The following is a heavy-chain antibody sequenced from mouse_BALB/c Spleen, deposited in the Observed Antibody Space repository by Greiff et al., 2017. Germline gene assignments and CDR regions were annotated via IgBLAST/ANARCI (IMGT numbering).Heavy chain of an antibody. CDR1: GFAFSSYD. CDR2: LSSGGGST. Sequence: EVMLVESGGGLVKPGGSLKLSCAASGFAFSSYDMSWVRQTPEKRLEWVAYLSSGGGSTYNPETVKGRFTISRDNAKNTLYLQMSSLKSEDTAMYYCARHEGMDYRGQGTSVTVSS. CDR3: ARHEGMDY. J-gene: IGHJ4*01. V-gene: IGHV5-12-1*01.